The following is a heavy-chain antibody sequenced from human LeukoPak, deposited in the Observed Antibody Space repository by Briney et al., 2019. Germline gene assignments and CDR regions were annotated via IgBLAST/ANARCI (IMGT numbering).Heavy chain of an antibody. Sequence: GGSLRLSCAASGFTFSTYAMSWVRQAPGKGLEWVSSFSGSGGSTYYADSVKGRLTISRDNSKNTLYLQMNRLRAEDAAIYYCARSGYNRFDYWGQGTLVTVSS. J-gene: IGHJ4*02. V-gene: IGHV3-23*01. CDR2: FSGSGGST. CDR1: GFTFSTYA. D-gene: IGHD5-24*01. CDR3: ARSGYNRFDY.